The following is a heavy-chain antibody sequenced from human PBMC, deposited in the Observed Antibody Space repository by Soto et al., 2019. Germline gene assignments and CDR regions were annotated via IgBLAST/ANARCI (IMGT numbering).Heavy chain of an antibody. CDR3: ARVALEFYSSSWYRAGRKGDNYFDY. J-gene: IGHJ4*02. CDR1: GYTFTSYD. Sequence: ASVKVSCKASGYTFTSYDINWVRQATGQGLEWMGWMNPNSGNTGYAQKFQGRVTMTRNTSISTAYMELSSLRSEDTAVYYCARVALEFYSSSWYRAGRKGDNYFDYWGQGTLVTVSS. V-gene: IGHV1-8*01. D-gene: IGHD6-13*01. CDR2: MNPNSGNT.